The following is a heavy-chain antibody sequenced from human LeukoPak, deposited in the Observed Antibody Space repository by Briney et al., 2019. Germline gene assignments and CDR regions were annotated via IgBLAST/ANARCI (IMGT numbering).Heavy chain of an antibody. CDR2: IIPIFGTA. CDR3: ARGSRGEAAAGTIDY. V-gene: IGHV1-69*13. D-gene: IGHD6-13*01. Sequence: EASVKVSCKASGGTFSSYAISWVRQAPGQGLEWMGGIIPIFGTANYAQKFQGRVTITADESTSTAYMELSSLRSEDTAVYYCARGSRGEAAAGTIDYWGQGTLVTVSS. J-gene: IGHJ4*02. CDR1: GGTFSSYA.